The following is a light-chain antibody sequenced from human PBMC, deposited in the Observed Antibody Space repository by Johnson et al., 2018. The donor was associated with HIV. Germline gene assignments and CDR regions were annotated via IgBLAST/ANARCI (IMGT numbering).Light chain of an antibody. CDR3: GTWDSSLSAGV. V-gene: IGLV1-51*01. J-gene: IGLJ1*01. Sequence: QAVLTQPPSVSAAPGQKVTISCSGNNSNIGNNYVSWYQHLPGTAPKLLIYDNNKRPSGIPDRFSASKSGTSATLGITGLQTEDEADYYCGTWDSSLSAGVFGTGTKVTVL. CDR1: NSNIGNNY. CDR2: DNN.